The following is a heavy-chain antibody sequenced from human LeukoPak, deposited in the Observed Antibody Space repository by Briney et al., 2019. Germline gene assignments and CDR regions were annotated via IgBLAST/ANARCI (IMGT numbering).Heavy chain of an antibody. CDR1: GFTFSSYS. D-gene: IGHD6-13*01. CDR3: ARHISPGIAAAAMLHY. J-gene: IGHJ4*02. Sequence: PGGSLRLSCAASGFTFSSYSMNWVRQAPGKGLEWVSSISSSSSYIYYADSVKGRFTISRDNAKNSLCLQMNSLRAEDTAVYYCARHISPGIAAAAMLHYWGQGNLVTVSS. V-gene: IGHV3-21*01. CDR2: ISSSSSYI.